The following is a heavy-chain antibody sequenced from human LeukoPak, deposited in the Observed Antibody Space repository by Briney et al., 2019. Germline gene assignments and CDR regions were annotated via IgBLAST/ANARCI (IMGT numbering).Heavy chain of an antibody. CDR2: IYHSGST. CDR3: ARVVQSTDSSGFYLPEYFQH. CDR1: GYSISSGYH. V-gene: IGHV4-38-2*02. D-gene: IGHD3-22*01. Sequence: TSETLSLTCTVSGYSISSGYHWGWIRQPPGKGLEWIGSIYHSGSTYYNPSLKSRVTISVDTSKNQFSLKLRSVTAADTAVYYCARVVQSTDSSGFYLPEYFQHWGQGTLVTVSS. J-gene: IGHJ1*01.